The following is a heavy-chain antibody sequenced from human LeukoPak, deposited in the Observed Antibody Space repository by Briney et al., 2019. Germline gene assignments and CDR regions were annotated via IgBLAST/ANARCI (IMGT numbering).Heavy chain of an antibody. J-gene: IGHJ4*02. CDR3: ARDWFHAIDY. Sequence: GGSLRLSCAASGFVFSDHWMTWVRHAPGEGLVWVSRIRSDGSDTRYAESVKGRFTISRDNAKNTLYLQMNSLRAEDTAVYYCARDWFHAIDYWGQGTLVTVSS. CDR2: IRSDGSDT. CDR1: GFVFSDHW. D-gene: IGHD2/OR15-2a*01. V-gene: IGHV3-74*01.